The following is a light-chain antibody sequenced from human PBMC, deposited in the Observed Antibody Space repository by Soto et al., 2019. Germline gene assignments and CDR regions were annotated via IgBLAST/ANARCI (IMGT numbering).Light chain of an antibody. V-gene: IGLV2-11*01. CDR1: SSDVGAYDY. Sequence: QSVLTQPRSVSGSPGQSVTIPCTGTSSDVGAYDYVSWYQQHTGKAPKLMLYAVTERPSGVSDRFSGSKSGNTASLTISGLQAEDEADYYCCSYAGRYTWVFGGGTKVTVL. CDR3: CSYAGRYTWV. J-gene: IGLJ3*02. CDR2: AVT.